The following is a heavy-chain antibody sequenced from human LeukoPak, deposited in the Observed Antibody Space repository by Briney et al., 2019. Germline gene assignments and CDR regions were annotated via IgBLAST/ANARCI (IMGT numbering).Heavy chain of an antibody. Sequence: GGSLRLSCAASGFTFSSSGMHWVRQAPGKGLEWVAVISYDGSNKYYADSVKGRFTISRDNAKNTLYLQMNSLRAEDTAVYYCARVRSGSSAGNYGMDVWGQGTTVTVSS. CDR3: ARVRSGSSAGNYGMDV. CDR2: ISYDGSNK. CDR1: GFTFSSSG. D-gene: IGHD1-26*01. V-gene: IGHV3-30*03. J-gene: IGHJ6*02.